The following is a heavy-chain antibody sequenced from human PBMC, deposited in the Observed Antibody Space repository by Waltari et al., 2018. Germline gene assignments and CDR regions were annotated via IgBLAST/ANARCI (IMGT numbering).Heavy chain of an antibody. CDR1: GFPFRSYY. Sequence: EVQLVESGGGLVKPGGSLRLSCAAPGFPFRSYYMNWVRQAPGKGLEWVSSINSRSTYIYYADSVKGRFTISRDNTKNSLFLQMNSLRAEDTAVYYCARDPPSWYYDSSGYFDVWGQGTTVTVSS. CDR3: ARDPPSWYYDSSGYFDV. D-gene: IGHD3-22*01. J-gene: IGHJ6*02. V-gene: IGHV3-21*01. CDR2: INSRSTYI.